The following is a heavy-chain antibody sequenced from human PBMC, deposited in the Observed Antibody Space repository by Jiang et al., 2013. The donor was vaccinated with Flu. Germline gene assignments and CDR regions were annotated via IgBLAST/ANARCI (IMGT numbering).Heavy chain of an antibody. CDR3: ARDRDPKSNYFYYYGMDV. D-gene: IGHD2-21*01. J-gene: IGHJ6*02. CDR2: FYTSGST. V-gene: IGHV4-4*07. Sequence: ETLSLTCTVSGGSISSYYWSWIRQPAGKGLEWIGRFYTSGSTNSNPSLKSRVTMSVDTSKNQFSLMLSSVTAADTAVYYCARDRDPKSNYFYYYGMDVWGQGTTVTVSS. CDR1: GGSISSYY.